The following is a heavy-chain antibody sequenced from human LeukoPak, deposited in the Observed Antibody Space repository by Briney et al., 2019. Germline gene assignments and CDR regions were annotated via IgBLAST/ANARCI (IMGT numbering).Heavy chain of an antibody. V-gene: IGHV4-39*01. Sequence: PSETLSLTCTVSGGSISSNSYYWGWIRQPPGKGLKWIGSIYYSGGTYYNPSLKSRVTISVDTSKNQFSLKLNSVTAADTAVYYCARNRYYYGSGNYGVPNWFDPWGQGTLVTVSS. CDR1: GGSISSNSYY. CDR2: IYYSGGT. CDR3: ARNRYYYGSGNYGVPNWFDP. D-gene: IGHD3-10*01. J-gene: IGHJ5*02.